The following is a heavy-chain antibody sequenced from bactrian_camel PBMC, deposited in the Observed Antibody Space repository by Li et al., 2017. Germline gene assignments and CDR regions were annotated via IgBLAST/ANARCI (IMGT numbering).Heavy chain of an antibody. CDR1: GFTSNGCA. J-gene: IGHJ4*01. CDR2: IDSDGTT. Sequence: HVQLVESGGGSVQAGGSLRLSCTAPGFTSNGCALDWYRQAPGKEREGVAAIDSDGTTYYADSARGRFTISKGHAKNSLYLQMNNLGPEDTAMYYCAAKPGFCGAFWRGDEFFQYWGQGTQVTVS. CDR3: AAKPGFCGAFWRGDEFFQY. V-gene: IGHV3S55*01. D-gene: IGHD1*01.